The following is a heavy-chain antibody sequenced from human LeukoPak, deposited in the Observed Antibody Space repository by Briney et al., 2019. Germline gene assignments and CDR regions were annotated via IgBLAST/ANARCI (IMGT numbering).Heavy chain of an antibody. J-gene: IGHJ6*02. CDR3: ARDIVVVVAASHYYYYGMDV. D-gene: IGHD2-15*01. Sequence: SVKVSCKASGGTFSSYTISWVRQAPGQGLEWMGRIIPILGIANYAQKFQGRVTITADKPTSTAYMELSSLRSEDTAVYYCARDIVVVVAASHYYYYGMDVWGQGTTVTVSS. CDR2: IIPILGIA. CDR1: GGTFSSYT. V-gene: IGHV1-69*04.